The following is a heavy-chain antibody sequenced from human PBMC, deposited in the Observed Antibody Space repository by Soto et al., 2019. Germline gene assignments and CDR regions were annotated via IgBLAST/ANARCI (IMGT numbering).Heavy chain of an antibody. CDR1: GGSISSSSYY. Sequence: SETLSLTCTVSGGSISSSSYYWVWNRQPPGKGLELIGSIYYSGSTYYNPSLKSRVTISVDTSKNQFSLKLSSVTAADTAVYYCASPNFYGSGSYYKNYYYGMDVWGQGTTVTVSS. D-gene: IGHD3-10*01. CDR2: IYYSGST. CDR3: ASPNFYGSGSYYKNYYYGMDV. J-gene: IGHJ6*02. V-gene: IGHV4-39*01.